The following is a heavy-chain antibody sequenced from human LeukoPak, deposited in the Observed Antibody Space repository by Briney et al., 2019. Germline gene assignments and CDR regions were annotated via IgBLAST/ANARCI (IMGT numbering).Heavy chain of an antibody. CDR2: TSGSGDTT. Sequence: PGGSLRLSCVASGLTFNTYPMAWVRQAPGKGLEWVSRTSGSGDTTYYTDSVRGRFTISRDNSKNKVFLQMNSLRAEDTAIYFCATDSNPFDFWGQGTLVTVSS. D-gene: IGHD6-13*01. J-gene: IGHJ4*02. CDR3: ATDSNPFDF. CDR1: GLTFNTYP. V-gene: IGHV3-23*01.